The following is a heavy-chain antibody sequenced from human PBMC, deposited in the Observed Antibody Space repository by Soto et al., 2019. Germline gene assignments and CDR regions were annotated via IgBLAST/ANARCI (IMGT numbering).Heavy chain of an antibody. CDR3: ARWRGGGAIAARSYFDY. CDR1: GGSISSSNW. J-gene: IGHJ4*02. CDR2: IYHSESS. V-gene: IGHV4-4*02. D-gene: IGHD6-6*01. Sequence: QVQLQESGPGLVKPSGTLSLTCAVSGGSISSSNWWSWVRQPPGKGLEWIGEIYHSESSNYNPSLKSRVTITVDKSKNQFPLKLSSVTAADTAVYYCARWRGGGAIAARSYFDYWGQGTLVTVSS.